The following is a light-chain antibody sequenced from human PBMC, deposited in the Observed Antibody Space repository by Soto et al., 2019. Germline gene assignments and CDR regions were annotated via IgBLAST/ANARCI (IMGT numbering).Light chain of an antibody. CDR3: QQRFNWPIT. Sequence: EIVLTQSPATLSLSPGERATLSSRASQSVTNYLAWYQQKPGQAPRLLISEASSRATGIPARFSGSGSGTDFTLTISSLEPEDFAVYYCQQRFNWPITFGQGTRLEIK. CDR1: QSVTNY. CDR2: EAS. V-gene: IGKV3-11*01. J-gene: IGKJ5*01.